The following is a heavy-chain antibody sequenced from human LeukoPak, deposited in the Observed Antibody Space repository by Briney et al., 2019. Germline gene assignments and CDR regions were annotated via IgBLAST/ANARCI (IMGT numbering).Heavy chain of an antibody. CDR3: ARYTDHYYFDY. Sequence: GESLKISCKGFGYSVSIYWIGWVRQMPGKGLEWMGIIYPDDSDTRYNPSFVGQVTISADKSISTAYLQWSSLNTSDTAMYYCARYTDHYYFDYWGQGTLVTVSS. CDR1: GYSVSIYW. J-gene: IGHJ4*02. CDR2: IYPDDSDT. V-gene: IGHV5-51*01. D-gene: IGHD1-1*01.